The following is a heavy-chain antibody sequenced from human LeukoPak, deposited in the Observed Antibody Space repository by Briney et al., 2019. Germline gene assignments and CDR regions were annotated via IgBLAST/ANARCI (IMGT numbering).Heavy chain of an antibody. Sequence: GGSLRLSCAASGFTFSNYAMSWVRQAPGKGLEWVSGISGSGLNTDYANSVKGRFTISRDNSKNTLDQQMNSLRAEDTAVYHCAKGIGYTYGSDYWGQGTLVTVSS. J-gene: IGHJ4*02. V-gene: IGHV3-23*01. CDR3: AKGIGYTYGSDY. CDR2: ISGSGLNT. CDR1: GFTFSNYA. D-gene: IGHD5-18*01.